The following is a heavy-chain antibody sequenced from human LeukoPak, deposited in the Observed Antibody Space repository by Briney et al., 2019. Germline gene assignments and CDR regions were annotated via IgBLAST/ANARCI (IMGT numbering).Heavy chain of an antibody. CDR3: ARARDGHINNWFDP. CDR1: GFTFSNYW. J-gene: IGHJ5*02. CDR2: IYYSGST. V-gene: IGHV4-59*01. Sequence: PGGSLRLSCAASGFTFSNYWMSWIRQPPGKGLEWIGYIYYSGSTNYNPSLKSRVTISVDTSKNQFSLKMSSVTAADTAVYYCARARDGHINNWFDPWGQGTLVIVSS. D-gene: IGHD5-24*01.